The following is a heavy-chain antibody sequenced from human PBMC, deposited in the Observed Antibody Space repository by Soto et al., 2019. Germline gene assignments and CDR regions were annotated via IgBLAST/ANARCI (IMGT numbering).Heavy chain of an antibody. D-gene: IGHD6-6*01. Sequence: EVQLVESGGGLVQPGGSLRLSCAASGFTFSGYWMSWVRQAPGKGLEWVANVKQAGNEKYYVESVKGRFTISRDNAKNSLYLQMNSLRAGGTAVYYCTRVASRAAFYWGQGTRVTVSS. J-gene: IGHJ4*02. V-gene: IGHV3-7*05. CDR1: GFTFSGYW. CDR2: VKQAGNEK. CDR3: TRVASRAAFY.